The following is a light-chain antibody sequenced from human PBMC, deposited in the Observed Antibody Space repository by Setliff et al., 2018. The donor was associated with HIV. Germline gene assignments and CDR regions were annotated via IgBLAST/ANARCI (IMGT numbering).Light chain of an antibody. CDR3: SSYTDNSTLDV. Sequence: QSVLTQPASVSGSPGQSITISCTGTSSDVGGYSYVSWYQQHPGEAPRLLIYDVSYRPSGISRRFSGSKSGSTASLTISGLQTEDEADYYCSSYTDNSTLDVFGTGTKVTVL. J-gene: IGLJ1*01. CDR2: DVS. V-gene: IGLV2-14*03. CDR1: SSDVGGYSY.